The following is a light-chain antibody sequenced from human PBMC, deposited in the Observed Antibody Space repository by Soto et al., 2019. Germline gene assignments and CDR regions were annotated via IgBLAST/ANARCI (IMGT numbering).Light chain of an antibody. J-gene: IGLJ1*01. V-gene: IGLV2-14*01. CDR1: SSDVGGYNY. CDR3: SSYTSRAGV. CDR2: EVS. Sequence: QSALTQPASVSGSPGQSITISCTGTSSDVGGYNYVSWYQQHPGKAPKLMIYEVSNRPSGVSNHFSGSKSGNTASLTISGLQAEDEADYYCSSYTSRAGVFGTGTKLTVL.